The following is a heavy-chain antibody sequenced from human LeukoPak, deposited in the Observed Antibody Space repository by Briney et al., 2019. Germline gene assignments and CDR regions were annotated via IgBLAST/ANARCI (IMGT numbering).Heavy chain of an antibody. D-gene: IGHD5-18*01. CDR3: ARQGGDTATGSFDY. V-gene: IGHV5-51*01. J-gene: IGHJ4*02. Sequence: YPGDSDTRYSPSFQRQVTISADKSISTAYLQWSSLKASDTAMYYCARQGGDTATGSFDYWGQGTLVTVSS. CDR2: YPGDSDT.